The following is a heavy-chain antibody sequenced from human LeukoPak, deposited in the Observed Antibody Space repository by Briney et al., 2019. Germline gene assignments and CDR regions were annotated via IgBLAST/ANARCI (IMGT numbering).Heavy chain of an antibody. CDR3: AREIAAGAYFDS. D-gene: IGHD6-13*01. V-gene: IGHV4-39*02. Sequence: SETLSLTCTVSGGSISSSSYYWGWIRQPPGKGLEWIGSIYYSGSTYYNPSLKSRVTISVDTSKNQFSLKLSSVTAADTAVYYCAREIAAGAYFDSWGQGTLVTVSA. CDR1: GGSISSSSYY. J-gene: IGHJ4*02. CDR2: IYYSGST.